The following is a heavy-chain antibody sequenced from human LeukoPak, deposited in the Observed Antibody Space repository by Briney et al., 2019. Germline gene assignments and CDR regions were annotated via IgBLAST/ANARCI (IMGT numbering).Heavy chain of an antibody. Sequence: GGSLRLSCAASGFTFSSYAMHWVRQAPGKGLEWVAVISYDGSNKYYADSVKGRFTISRDNSKNTLYLQMNSLRAEDTAVYFCAKGSYYDSRGYLDYWGQGTLVTVSS. CDR3: AKGSYYDSRGYLDY. D-gene: IGHD3-22*01. V-gene: IGHV3-30-3*01. J-gene: IGHJ4*02. CDR1: GFTFSSYA. CDR2: ISYDGSNK.